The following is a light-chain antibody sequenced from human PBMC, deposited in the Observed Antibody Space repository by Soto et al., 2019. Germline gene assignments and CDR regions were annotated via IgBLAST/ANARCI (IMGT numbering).Light chain of an antibody. CDR3: QQRSNWPIT. CDR1: QSVSSSY. V-gene: IGKV3D-20*02. J-gene: IGKJ5*01. CDR2: GAS. Sequence: EIVLTQSPGTLSLSPGERVTLSCRASQSVSSSYLAWYQQKPGQAPRLLIYGASNRATGIPDRFSGSGSGTDCTLTISSLEPEDVAVYYCQQRSNWPITLGQGTRLEIK.